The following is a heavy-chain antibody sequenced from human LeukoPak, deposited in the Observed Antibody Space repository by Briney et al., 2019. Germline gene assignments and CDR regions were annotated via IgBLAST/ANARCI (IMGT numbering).Heavy chain of an antibody. CDR1: GYTFTSYG. Sequence: ASVKVSCKASGYTFTSYGISWVRQAPGQGLEWMGWISAYNGNTNYAQKLQGRVTMTADTSTSTAYMELSSLRSEDTAVYYCARTYIGYCSGGSCYEAGSFWFDPWGQGTLVTVSS. CDR2: ISAYNGNT. D-gene: IGHD2-15*01. V-gene: IGHV1-18*01. J-gene: IGHJ5*02. CDR3: ARTYIGYCSGGSCYEAGSFWFDP.